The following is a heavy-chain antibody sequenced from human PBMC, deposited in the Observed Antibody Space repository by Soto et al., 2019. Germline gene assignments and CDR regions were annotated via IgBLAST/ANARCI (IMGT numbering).Heavy chain of an antibody. J-gene: IGHJ6*02. D-gene: IGHD4-4*01. Sequence: AGGSLRLSCAASGFTFSSYWMSWVRQAPGKGLEWVANIKQDGSEKYYVDSVKGRFTISRDNAKNSLYLQMNSLRAEDTAVYYCARANDYRPSFYYGMDVWGQGTTVTVSS. CDR3: ARANDYRPSFYYGMDV. CDR2: IKQDGSEK. V-gene: IGHV3-7*05. CDR1: GFTFSSYW.